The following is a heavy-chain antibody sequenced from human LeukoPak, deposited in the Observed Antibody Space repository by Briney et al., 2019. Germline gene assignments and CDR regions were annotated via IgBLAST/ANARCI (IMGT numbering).Heavy chain of an antibody. CDR3: ASVGAAAERFDY. CDR1: EFTVFSNY. V-gene: IGHV3-53*01. J-gene: IGHJ4*02. CDR2: IYSGRNT. D-gene: IGHD6-13*01. Sequence: AAGYLRLLCAASEFTVFSNYLGRVRHGPREGLEWVAIIYSGRNTYYADSVKGRFTISRDNSKNTLYLQMNSLRADDMAVYYCASVGAAAERFDYWGQGTLVTVSS.